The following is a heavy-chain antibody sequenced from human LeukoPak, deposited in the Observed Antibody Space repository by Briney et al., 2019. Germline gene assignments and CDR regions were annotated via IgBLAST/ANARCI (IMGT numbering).Heavy chain of an antibody. D-gene: IGHD3-3*01. CDR2: ISSSSSYI. V-gene: IGHV3-21*01. J-gene: IGHJ6*02. Sequence: GGSLRLSCAASGFTFSSYSMNWVRQAPGKGLEWVSSISSSSSYIYYADSVKGRFTISRDNAKNSLYLQMNSLRAEDTAVYYCARDPIDYDLWSGYGHYYGMDVWGQGTTVTVSS. CDR1: GFTFSSYS. CDR3: ARDPIDYDLWSGYGHYYGMDV.